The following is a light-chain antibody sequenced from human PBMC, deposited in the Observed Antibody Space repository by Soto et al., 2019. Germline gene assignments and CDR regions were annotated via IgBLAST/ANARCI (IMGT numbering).Light chain of an antibody. CDR1: SSDDGSYNL. J-gene: IGLJ2*01. V-gene: IGLV2-23*01. CDR3: YSYAGRSTSV. CDR2: EDD. Sequence: QSVLTQPASVSGSPGQSITISCTGTSSDDGSYNLVSWYQQYPGKAPKLMNYEDDERPSGVSNRFSGSKSGNTASLTISGLQAEDEADYYCYSYAGRSTSVFGGGTKLTVL.